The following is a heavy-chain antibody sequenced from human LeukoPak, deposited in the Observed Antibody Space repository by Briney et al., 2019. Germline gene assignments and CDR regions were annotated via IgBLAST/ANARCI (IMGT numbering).Heavy chain of an antibody. D-gene: IGHD3-22*01. J-gene: IGHJ4*02. CDR2: IYDSGST. CDR1: GGSIRSYY. V-gene: IGHV4-59*01. CDR3: ARAFADSSGIMEYYFDY. Sequence: SETLSLTCTVSGGSIRSYYWSWIRQPPGKGLEWVGYIYDSGSTSYNPSLKSRVTISVDTSKNQFSLKVTSVTAADTAVYYCARAFADSSGIMEYYFDYWGQGTLVTVSS.